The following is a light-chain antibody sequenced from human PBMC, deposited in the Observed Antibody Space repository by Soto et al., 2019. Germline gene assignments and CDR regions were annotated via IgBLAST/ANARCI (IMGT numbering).Light chain of an antibody. J-gene: IGLJ1*01. CDR2: EVS. V-gene: IGLV2-14*01. Sequence: QSALTQPASVSGSPGQSITISCTGTSSDVGAYNYVSWYQQHPGKAPKFMIYEVSNRPSGVSNRFSGSKSGNTASLTISGLQAEDEADYYCSSYTSSNTYVFRTGTKLTVL. CDR3: SSYTSSNTYV. CDR1: SSDVGAYNY.